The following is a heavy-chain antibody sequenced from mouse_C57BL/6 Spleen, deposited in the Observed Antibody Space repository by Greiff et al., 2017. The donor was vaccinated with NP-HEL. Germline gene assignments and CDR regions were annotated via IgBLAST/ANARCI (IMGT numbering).Heavy chain of an antibody. CDR3: ARDDDGDFDY. J-gene: IGHJ2*01. CDR2: ISDGGSYP. CDR1: GFTFSSYA. D-gene: IGHD2-3*01. Sequence: DVMLVESGGGLVKPGGSLTLSCAASGFTFSSYAMSWVRQTPETRLEWVATISDGGSYPYYPDNVKGRFTISRDNAKNYLYQQMSNLKSEETDMYYCARDDDGDFDYWGEGTTLTVSS. V-gene: IGHV5-4*01.